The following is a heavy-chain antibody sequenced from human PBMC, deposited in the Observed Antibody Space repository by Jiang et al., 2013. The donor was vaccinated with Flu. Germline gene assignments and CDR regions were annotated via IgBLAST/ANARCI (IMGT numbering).Heavy chain of an antibody. Sequence: KPSQTLSHTCAVTGGSVSSSTSAWNWIRQSPSRGLEWLGRTYYRSKWYNDYAVSVEGRISIDGDTYRNQFSLQLNSVTPDDTAVYFCARDLFGDNGYFHHWGQGTLVTVSS. J-gene: IGHJ1*01. V-gene: IGHV6-1*01. CDR1: GGSVSSSTSA. CDR3: ARDLFGDNGYFHH. D-gene: IGHD4-17*01. CDR2: TYYRSKWYN.